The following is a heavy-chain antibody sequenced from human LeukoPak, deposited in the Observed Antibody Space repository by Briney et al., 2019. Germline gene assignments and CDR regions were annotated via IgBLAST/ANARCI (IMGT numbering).Heavy chain of an antibody. D-gene: IGHD1-26*01. V-gene: IGHV1-69*01. Sequence: SVKVSCKASGGTFSSYAISWVRQAPGQGLEWMGGIIPIFGTANYAQKFQGRVTITADESTSTAYMELSSLRSEDTAVYYCASWSEVGADDYFDYWGQGTLVTVSS. CDR3: ASWSEVGADDYFDY. CDR2: IIPIFGTA. J-gene: IGHJ4*02. CDR1: GGTFSSYA.